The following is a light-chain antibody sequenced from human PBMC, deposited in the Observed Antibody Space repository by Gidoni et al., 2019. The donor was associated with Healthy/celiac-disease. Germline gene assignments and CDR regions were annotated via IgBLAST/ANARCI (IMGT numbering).Light chain of an antibody. CDR2: EVS. CDR3: SSYTSSSTLGV. Sequence: QPALTQPPSVSGSPGHSVTISCTGTSSDVGSYNRVSWYQQPPGTAPKLMIYEVSNRPSGVPDRFSGSKSGNTASLTISGLQAEDEADYYCSSYTSSSTLGVFGTGTKVTVL. CDR1: SSDVGSYNR. V-gene: IGLV2-18*02. J-gene: IGLJ1*01.